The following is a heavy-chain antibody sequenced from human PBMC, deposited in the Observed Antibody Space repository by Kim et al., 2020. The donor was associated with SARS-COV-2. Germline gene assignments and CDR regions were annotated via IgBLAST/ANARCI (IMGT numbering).Heavy chain of an antibody. J-gene: IGHJ4*02. D-gene: IGHD3-22*01. Sequence: GGSRRLACAASGFIFRSYSMNWVRQAPGKGLEWVSSISSSSSYIYYADSVKGRFTISRDNAKNSLYLQMNSLRAEDTAVYYCVRVSSSGHHYWGQGTLVT. V-gene: IGHV3-21*01. CDR1: GFIFRSYS. CDR2: ISSSSSYI. CDR3: VRVSSSGHHY.